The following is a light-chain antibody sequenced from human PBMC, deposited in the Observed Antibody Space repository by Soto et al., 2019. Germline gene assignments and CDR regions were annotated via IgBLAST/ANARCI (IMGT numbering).Light chain of an antibody. CDR3: QQYNNLYT. Sequence: EIVMTQSPATLSVSPGERATLSCRASQSVSSNLAWYQQKPGQAPRLLIYGASTRATGIPARFSGSGSGTEFTLTISSLQSEDFAVYYCQQYNNLYTFGQGTKVDI. CDR1: QSVSSN. V-gene: IGKV3-15*01. J-gene: IGKJ2*01. CDR2: GAS.